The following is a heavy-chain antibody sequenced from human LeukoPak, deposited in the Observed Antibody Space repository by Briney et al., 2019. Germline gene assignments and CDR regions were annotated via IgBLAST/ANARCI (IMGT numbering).Heavy chain of an antibody. CDR1: GFTFSSYW. D-gene: IGHD6-19*01. V-gene: IGHV3-7*01. Sequence: PGGSLRLSCAASGFTFSSYWMSWVRQAPGKGLEWVANIKQDGSEKYYVDSVKGRFTISRDNAKNSLYLQMNSLRAEDTAVYYCAREGGSGWYKPLYYYYYGMDVWGQGTTVTVSS. J-gene: IGHJ6*02. CDR3: AREGGSGWYKPLYYYYYGMDV. CDR2: IKQDGSEK.